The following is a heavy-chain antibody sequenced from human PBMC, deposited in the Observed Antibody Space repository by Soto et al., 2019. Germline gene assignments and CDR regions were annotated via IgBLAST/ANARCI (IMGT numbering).Heavy chain of an antibody. J-gene: IGHJ6*03. CDR1: GYNLTNFA. V-gene: IGHV1-3*01. CDR2: INGGNGST. Sequence: QVQLVQPGAEVRKPGASVKLPCKASGYNLTNFAMQWVRQAPGQRLEWMGWINGGNGSTKYSQNFQGRVTITADASASTVYMELSSLRADDTAVYFWARGGLSGRGYFYYYMAVWSKGTTVTVSS. CDR3: ARGGLSGRGYFYYYMAV. D-gene: IGHD3-9*01.